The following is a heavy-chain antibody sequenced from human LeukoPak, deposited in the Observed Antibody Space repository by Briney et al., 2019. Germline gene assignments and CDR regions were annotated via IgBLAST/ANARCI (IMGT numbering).Heavy chain of an antibody. CDR3: ARVFFWGYYDSSGYYADY. J-gene: IGHJ4*02. CDR2: IKQDGSEK. D-gene: IGHD3-22*01. CDR1: GFTFSGFW. V-gene: IGHV3-7*03. Sequence: GGSLRLSCAVSGFTFSGFWMSWVRQAPGKGLEWVANIKQDGSEKYYVDSVKGRFTISRDNAKNSLYLQMNSLRAEDTAVYYCARVFFWGYYDSSGYYADYWGQGTLVTVSS.